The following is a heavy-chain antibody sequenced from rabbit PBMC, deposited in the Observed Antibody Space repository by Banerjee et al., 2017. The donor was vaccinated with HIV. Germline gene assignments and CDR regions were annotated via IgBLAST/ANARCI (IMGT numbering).Heavy chain of an antibody. CDR3: ARGPNYDGYGFNL. J-gene: IGHJ4*01. Sequence: QSLEESGGDLVKPGASLTLTCKASGFSFSSSYWICWVRQAPGKGLEWIACIATGGTTTYYASWAKGRFTISKTSSTTVTLQITSLTAADTATYFCARGPNYDGYGFNLWGQGTLVTVS. D-gene: IGHD6-1*01. CDR1: GFSFSSSYW. CDR2: IATGGTTT. V-gene: IGHV1S40*01.